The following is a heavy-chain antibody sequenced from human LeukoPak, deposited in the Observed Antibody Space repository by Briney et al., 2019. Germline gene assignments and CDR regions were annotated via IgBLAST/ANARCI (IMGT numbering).Heavy chain of an antibody. CDR2: ISYDGSNK. V-gene: IGHV3-30*18. D-gene: IGHD3-10*01. CDR3: AKTRLARYYYGSGSTGAFDY. CDR1: GFTFSSYG. Sequence: GRSLRLSCAASGFTFSSYGMHWVRQAPGKGLEWVAVISYDGSNKYYADSVKGRFTISRDNSKNTLYLQMNSLRAEDTAVYYCAKTRLARYYYGSGSTGAFDYWGQGTLVTVSS. J-gene: IGHJ4*02.